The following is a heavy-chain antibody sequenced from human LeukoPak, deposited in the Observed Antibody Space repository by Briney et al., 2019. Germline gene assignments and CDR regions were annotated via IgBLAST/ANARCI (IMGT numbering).Heavy chain of an antibody. J-gene: IGHJ4*02. CDR3: IKSGNSVLIAAHSPFDY. CDR1: GFTFDDYA. Sequence: PGGSLRLSCAASGFTFDDYAMHWVRQVPGKGLEWVSGISWNSSRRDYADSVKGRFTISRDNANNSLYLQMNSLRAEDTALYHCIKSGNSVLIAAHSPFDYWGQGALVSVSS. D-gene: IGHD2-15*01. V-gene: IGHV3-9*01. CDR2: ISWNSSRR.